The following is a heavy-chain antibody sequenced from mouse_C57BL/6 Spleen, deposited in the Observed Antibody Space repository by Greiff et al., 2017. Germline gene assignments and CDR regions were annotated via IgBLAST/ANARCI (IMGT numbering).Heavy chain of an antibody. V-gene: IGHV1-54*01. Sequence: VQLQQSGAELVRPGTSVKVSCKASGYAFTNYLIAWVKQRPGQGLEWIGVINPGSGGTNYNGKFKGKATLTTDKSSSTAYMQLSSLTSENSAVYFCARSGGLRLDYWGQGTTLTVSS. CDR3: ARSGGLRLDY. D-gene: IGHD2-2*01. CDR1: GYAFTNYL. J-gene: IGHJ2*01. CDR2: INPGSGGT.